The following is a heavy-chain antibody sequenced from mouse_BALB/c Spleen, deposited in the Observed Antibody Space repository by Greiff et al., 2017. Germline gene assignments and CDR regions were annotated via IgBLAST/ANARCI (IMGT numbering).Heavy chain of an antibody. V-gene: IGHV5-6-5*01. CDR3: AREGGGLRRSDYFDY. CDR2: ISSGGST. D-gene: IGHD2-2*01. J-gene: IGHJ2*01. CDR1: GFTFSSYA. Sequence: EVKLMESGGGLVKPGGSLKLSCAASGFTFSSYAMSWVRQTPEKRLEWVASISSGGSTYYPDSVKGRFTISRDNARNILYLQMSSLRSEDTAMNYCAREGGGLRRSDYFDYWGQGTTLTVSS.